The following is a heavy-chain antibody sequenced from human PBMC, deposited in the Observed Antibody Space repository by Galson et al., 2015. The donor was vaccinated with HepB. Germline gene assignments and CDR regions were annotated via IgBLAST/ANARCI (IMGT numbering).Heavy chain of an antibody. Sequence: SLRLSCAASGFTFSSYAMSWVRQAPGKGLEWVSAISGSGGSTYYADSVKGRFTISRDNSKNTLYLQMNSLRAEDTAVYYCAKDRDCSSTSCYYELDAFDIWGQGTMVTVSS. CDR2: ISGSGGST. CDR3: AKDRDCSSTSCYYELDAFDI. D-gene: IGHD2-2*01. J-gene: IGHJ3*02. CDR1: GFTFSSYA. V-gene: IGHV3-23*01.